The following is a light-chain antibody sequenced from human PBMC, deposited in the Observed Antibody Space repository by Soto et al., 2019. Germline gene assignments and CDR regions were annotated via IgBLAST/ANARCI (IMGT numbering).Light chain of an antibody. V-gene: IGKV1-39*01. Sequence: DIQMTQSPCSLSVSVGDRVTITCRASQSIGGFLNWYQQKLGKAPKLLIYAASSLQSGVPSRFSGSGSGTDFTLTISSLQPEDFATYYCQQSYSTPLTFGGGTKVDNK. CDR1: QSIGGF. CDR2: AAS. CDR3: QQSYSTPLT. J-gene: IGKJ4*01.